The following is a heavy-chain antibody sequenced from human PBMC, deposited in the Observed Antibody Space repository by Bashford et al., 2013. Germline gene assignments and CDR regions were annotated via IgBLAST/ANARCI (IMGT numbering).Heavy chain of an antibody. J-gene: IGHJ6*02. V-gene: IGHV3-21*01. D-gene: IGHD3-3*01. CDR3: AREPYDFWSGYLLRSSEYYYYGMDV. CDR2: ISSSSSYI. CDR1: GFTFSSYS. Sequence: PGGSLRLSCAASGFTFSSYSMNWVRQAPGKGLEWVSCISSSSSYIYYADSVKGRFTISRDNAKNSLYLQMNSLRAEDTAVYYCAREPYDFWSGYLLRSSEYYYYGMDVWGQGTTVTVSS.